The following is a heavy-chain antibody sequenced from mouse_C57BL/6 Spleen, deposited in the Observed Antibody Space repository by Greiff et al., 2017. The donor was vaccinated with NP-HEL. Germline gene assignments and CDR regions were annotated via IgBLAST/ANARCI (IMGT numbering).Heavy chain of an antibody. CDR1: GYAFSSSW. D-gene: IGHD1-1*01. Sequence: QVQLQQSGPELVKPGASVKISCKASGYAFSSSWMNWVKQRPGKGLEWIGRIYPGDGDTNYNGKFKGKATLTADKSSSTAYMQLSSLTSEDSAVYFCAITTVVATPYFDVWGTGTTVTVSS. CDR2: IYPGDGDT. CDR3: AITTVVATPYFDV. V-gene: IGHV1-82*01. J-gene: IGHJ1*03.